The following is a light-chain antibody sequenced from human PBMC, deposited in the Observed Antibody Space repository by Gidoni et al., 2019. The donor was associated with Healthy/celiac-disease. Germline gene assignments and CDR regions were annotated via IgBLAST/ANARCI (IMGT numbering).Light chain of an antibody. Sequence: SYELTQPPSVSVSPGQTASIPCSGDKLGDNYACWYQQKPGQSPVLVIYHDSKRPSGIPERFSGSNSGNTATLTISGTQAMDEADYYCQAWDSSTGDYVFGTGTKVTVL. J-gene: IGLJ1*01. CDR2: HDS. V-gene: IGLV3-1*01. CDR1: KLGDNY. CDR3: QAWDSSTGDYV.